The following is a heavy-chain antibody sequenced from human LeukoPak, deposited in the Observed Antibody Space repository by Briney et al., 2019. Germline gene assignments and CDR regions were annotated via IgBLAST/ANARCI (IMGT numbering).Heavy chain of an antibody. V-gene: IGHV3-49*03. Sequence: PGGSLRLSCTASGFTFGDYAMSWFRQAPGKGLEWVGFIRSKAYGGTTEYAASVKGRFTISRDDSKSIAYLQMNSLKTEDTAVYYCTRTFLEWLLETNWFDPWGQGTLVTVSS. CDR1: GFTFGDYA. CDR2: IRSKAYGGTT. D-gene: IGHD3-3*01. CDR3: TRTFLEWLLETNWFDP. J-gene: IGHJ5*02.